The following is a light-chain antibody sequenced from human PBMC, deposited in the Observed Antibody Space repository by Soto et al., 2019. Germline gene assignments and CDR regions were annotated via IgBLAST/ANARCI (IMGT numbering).Light chain of an antibody. Sequence: QSVLTQPASVSGSPGQSITISCTGTSSDVGCYNYVSWYQQHPGKEPKLMIYEVSNRPSGVSNRFSGSKSGNTASLTISGLQAEDEAEYYCSSYTSSSTWVFGGGTKLTVL. J-gene: IGLJ3*02. CDR3: SSYTSSSTWV. V-gene: IGLV2-14*01. CDR1: SSDVGCYNY. CDR2: EVS.